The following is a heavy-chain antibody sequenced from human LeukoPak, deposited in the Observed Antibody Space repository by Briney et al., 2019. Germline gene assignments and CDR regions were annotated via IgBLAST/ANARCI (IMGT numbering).Heavy chain of an antibody. CDR2: INDDGSAT. J-gene: IGHJ4*02. CDR1: GFTFSNYW. V-gene: IGHV3-74*01. CDR3: AREILAPGKTHDY. Sequence: GGSLRLSCAASGFTFSNYWMHWVRQVPGKGLVWVSRINDDGSATFYADSVKGRFTISRDIAKNTLFLQINSLRAEDTAVYYCAREILAPGKTHDYWGQGTLVTVSS.